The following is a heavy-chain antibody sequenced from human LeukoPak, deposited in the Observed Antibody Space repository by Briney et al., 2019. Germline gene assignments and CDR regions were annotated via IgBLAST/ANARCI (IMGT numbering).Heavy chain of an antibody. Sequence: GASVKVSCKASGYTFTSYDINWVRQATGQGLEWMGWMNPNSGNTGYAQKFQGRVTMTRNTSISTAYMELSSLRSEDTAVYYCARGWASSGQNWFDPWGQGTLVTVSS. D-gene: IGHD3-22*01. J-gene: IGHJ5*02. V-gene: IGHV1-8*01. CDR2: MNPNSGNT. CDR3: ARGWASSGQNWFDP. CDR1: GYTFTSYD.